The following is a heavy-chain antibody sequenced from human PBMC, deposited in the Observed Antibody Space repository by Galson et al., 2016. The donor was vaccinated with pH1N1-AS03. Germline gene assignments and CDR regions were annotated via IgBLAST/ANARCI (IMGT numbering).Heavy chain of an antibody. D-gene: IGHD1-26*01. Sequence: ETLSLTCTVSGGSISSRAYYWGWIRQPPGKGLEWIGSIYDTGRTTSNPSLKSRVTISGDTSKNQLSLKVTSMTAADTAVYYCARVVGARPPPDYWGQGTLVTVSS. V-gene: IGHV4-39*01. CDR2: IYDTGRT. J-gene: IGHJ4*02. CDR3: ARVVGARPPPDY. CDR1: GGSISSRAYY.